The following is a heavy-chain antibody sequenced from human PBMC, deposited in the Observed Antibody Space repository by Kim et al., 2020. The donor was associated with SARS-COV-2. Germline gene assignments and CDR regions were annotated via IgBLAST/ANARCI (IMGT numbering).Heavy chain of an antibody. CDR2: T. CDR3: ASTAVAGSIDY. V-gene: IGHV4-39*01. D-gene: IGHD6-19*01. J-gene: IGHJ4*02. Sequence: TYYHPTLKSRVTISVDTSKNQFSLKLSSVTAADTAVYYCASTAVAGSIDYWGQGTLVTVSS.